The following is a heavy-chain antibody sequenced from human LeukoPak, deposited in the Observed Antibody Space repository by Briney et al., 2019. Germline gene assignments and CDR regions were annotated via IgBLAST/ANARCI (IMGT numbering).Heavy chain of an antibody. CDR1: GGTFSSYA. J-gene: IGHJ4*02. Sequence: ASVKVSCKASGGTFSSYAISWVRQAPGQGLEWMGRIIPILGIANYAQKFQGRVTITADKSTSTAYMELSSLRSEDTAVYYCGEEVGYPWWLTLNPYQFCFRGQGTLVTVSS. CDR2: IIPILGIA. D-gene: IGHD1-26*01. V-gene: IGHV1-69*04. CDR3: GEEVGYPWWLTLNPYQFCF.